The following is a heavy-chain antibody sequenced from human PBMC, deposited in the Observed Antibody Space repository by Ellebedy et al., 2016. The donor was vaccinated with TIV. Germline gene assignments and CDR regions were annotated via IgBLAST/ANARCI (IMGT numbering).Heavy chain of an antibody. Sequence: GGSLRLSCKGSGYSFTSYWIGWVRQMPGKGLEWMGIIYPGDSDTRYSPSFQGQVTISADKSISTAYLQWSSLKASDTAMYYCATTLTRGGYGYWGQGTLVTVSS. D-gene: IGHD3-16*01. J-gene: IGHJ4*02. CDR3: ATTLTRGGYGY. CDR1: GYSFTSYW. V-gene: IGHV5-51*01. CDR2: IYPGDSDT.